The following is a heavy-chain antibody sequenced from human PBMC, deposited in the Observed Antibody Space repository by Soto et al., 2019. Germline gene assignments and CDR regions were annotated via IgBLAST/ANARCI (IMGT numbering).Heavy chain of an antibody. CDR1: GYTFTDYY. D-gene: IGHD6-19*01. J-gene: IGHJ4*02. V-gene: IGHV1-2*04. CDR3: ATSRVSIAVAGETEYYFDY. Sequence: ASVKVSCKTSGYTFTDYYTHWVRQAPGQGLEWMGWMNPKSGGAYFAQKFQGWVTMTRDTSISTAYMELSRLRSDDTAVYYCATSRVSIAVAGETEYYFDYWGQGTLVTVSS. CDR2: MNPKSGGA.